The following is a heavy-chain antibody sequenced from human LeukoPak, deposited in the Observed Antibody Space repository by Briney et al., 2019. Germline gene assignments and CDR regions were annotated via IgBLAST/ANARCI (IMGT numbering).Heavy chain of an antibody. CDR2: MNPNSGNT. CDR3: ASGSAAGNYYYYMDV. V-gene: IGHV1-8*02. Sequence: ASVKVSCKASGGTFSSYAINWVRQATGQGLEWMGWMNPNSGNTGYAQKFQGRVTMTRNTSISTAYMELSSLRSEDTAVYYCASGSAAGNYYYYMDVWGKGTTVTISS. D-gene: IGHD6-13*01. J-gene: IGHJ6*03. CDR1: GGTFSSYA.